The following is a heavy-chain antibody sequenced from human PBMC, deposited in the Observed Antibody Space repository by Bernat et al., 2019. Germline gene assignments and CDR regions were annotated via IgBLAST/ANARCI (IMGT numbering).Heavy chain of an antibody. CDR2: ISYDGSNK. Sequence: QVQLVESGGGVVQPGRSLRLSCAASGFTFSSYAMYWVRQAPGKGLEWVAVISYDGSNKYYADSVKGRFTISRDNSKNTLYLQMNSLRAEDTAVYYCARGDAGDYWGQGTLVTVSS. J-gene: IGHJ4*02. D-gene: IGHD2-21*02. V-gene: IGHV3-30-3*01. CDR3: ARGDAGDY. CDR1: GFTFSSYA.